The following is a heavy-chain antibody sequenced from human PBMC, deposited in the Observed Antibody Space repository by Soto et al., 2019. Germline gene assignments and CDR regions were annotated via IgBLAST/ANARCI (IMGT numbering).Heavy chain of an antibody. CDR3: AGAAYGSGDGNDY. CDR2: LNSDGSYT. V-gene: IGHV3-74*01. J-gene: IGHJ4*02. CDR1: GFTFSSYW. D-gene: IGHD3-10*01. Sequence: EVQLVESGGGLVQPGGSLRLSCAASGFTFSSYWMHWVRQVPGKGLVWVSRLNSDGSYTGYADSVKGRFTISRDNARNTVFMHMNSLSAADTAVYYWAGAAYGSGDGNDYGGQGTLVTVSS.